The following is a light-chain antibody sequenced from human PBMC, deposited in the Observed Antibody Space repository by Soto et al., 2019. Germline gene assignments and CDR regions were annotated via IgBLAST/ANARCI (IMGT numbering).Light chain of an antibody. CDR3: QQSYSTPLT. J-gene: IGKJ4*01. V-gene: IGKV1-39*01. CDR2: AAS. Sequence: DIQMTQSPSSLSAAVGDRVTITCRASQSISSYLNWYQQKPGKAPKLLIYAASSLQGGVPSRFSGSGSGTDFTLTISRLQPEDFATYYCQQSYSTPLTFGGGTKVDIK. CDR1: QSISSY.